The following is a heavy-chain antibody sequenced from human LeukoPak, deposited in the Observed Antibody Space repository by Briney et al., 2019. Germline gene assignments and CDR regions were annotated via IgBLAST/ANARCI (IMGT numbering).Heavy chain of an antibody. J-gene: IGHJ4*02. D-gene: IGHD4-17*01. Sequence: GGSLRLSCAASGFTVDSNNLNWVRQAPGKGLEWVSVIYSGGSTCYADSVKGRFTISRDNSKNTLYLEMNSLRVEDTAVYFCASGGGYYGVDYWGQGTLVTVSS. CDR3: ASGGGYYGVDY. CDR1: GFTVDSNN. V-gene: IGHV3-53*01. CDR2: IYSGGST.